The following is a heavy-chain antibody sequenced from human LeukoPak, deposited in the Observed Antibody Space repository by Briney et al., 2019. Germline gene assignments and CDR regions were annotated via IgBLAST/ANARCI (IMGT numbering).Heavy chain of an antibody. CDR3: ARDRGLAYCGGDCYLRGWFDP. V-gene: IGHV4-61*03. CDR1: GGSVSSGSYY. Sequence: PSETLSLTCTVSGGSVSSGSYYWSWIRQPPGTGLEWIGYIYYVGSTNYNPSPKRRVTISVDTSKNHFSLKLSSVTAADTAVYYCARDRGLAYCGGDCYLRGWFDPWGQGTLVTVSS. J-gene: IGHJ5*02. CDR2: IYYVGST. D-gene: IGHD2-21*02.